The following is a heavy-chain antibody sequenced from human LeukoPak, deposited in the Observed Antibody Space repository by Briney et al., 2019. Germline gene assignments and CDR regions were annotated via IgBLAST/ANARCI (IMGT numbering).Heavy chain of an antibody. J-gene: IGHJ4*02. CDR3: ARVIRGYCSSSSCYSFDY. D-gene: IGHD2-2*01. CDR2: ISSSSSYI. Sequence: GGSLRLSCAASGFTFSSYSMNWVRQAPGKGLEWVSSISSSSSYIYYADSVKGRFTNSRDNAKNSLYLQMNSLRAEDTAVYYCARVIRGYCSSSSCYSFDYWGQGTLVTVSS. CDR1: GFTFSSYS. V-gene: IGHV3-21*01.